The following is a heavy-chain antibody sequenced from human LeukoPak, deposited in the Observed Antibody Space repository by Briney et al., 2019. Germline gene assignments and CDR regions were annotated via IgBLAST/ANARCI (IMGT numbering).Heavy chain of an antibody. CDR1: GGSFSGYY. Sequence: SETLSLTCAVSGGSFSGYYWSWIRQPAGKGLEWIGRIYTSGSTNYNPSLKSRVTMSVDTSKNQFSLKLSSVTAADTAVYYCARDSGTTGEVKFDPWGQGTLVTVSS. CDR2: IYTSGST. CDR3: ARDSGTTGEVKFDP. V-gene: IGHV4-4*07. J-gene: IGHJ5*02. D-gene: IGHD3-10*01.